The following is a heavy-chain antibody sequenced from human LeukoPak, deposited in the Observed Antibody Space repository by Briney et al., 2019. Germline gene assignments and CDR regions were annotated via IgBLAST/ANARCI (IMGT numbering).Heavy chain of an antibody. Sequence: SETLSLTCAVYGGSFSGYYWSWIRQPPGKGLEWIGEINHSGSTNYNPSLKSRVTISVDTSKNQFPLKLSSVTAADTAVYYCARLYSSSWYGRGYYFDYWGQGTLVTVSS. V-gene: IGHV4-34*01. CDR1: GGSFSGYY. D-gene: IGHD6-13*01. CDR3: ARLYSSSWYGRGYYFDY. CDR2: INHSGST. J-gene: IGHJ4*02.